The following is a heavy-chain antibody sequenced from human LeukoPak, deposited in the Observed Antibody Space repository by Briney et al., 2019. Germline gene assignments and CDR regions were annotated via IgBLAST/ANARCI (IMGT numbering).Heavy chain of an antibody. J-gene: IGHJ4*02. CDR3: AKSLTYYHENSDSI. D-gene: IGHD3-22*01. CDR2: ISASGGST. CDR1: GFTFSSSA. V-gene: IGHV3-23*01. Sequence: PGGSLRLSCAASGFTFSSSAMSWVRQVPGKGLEWVSGISASGGSTSYADSVRGRFTISRDNSKNTVYLQMSSLRVEDTAVYYCAKSLTYYHENSDSIWGQGTLVTVSS.